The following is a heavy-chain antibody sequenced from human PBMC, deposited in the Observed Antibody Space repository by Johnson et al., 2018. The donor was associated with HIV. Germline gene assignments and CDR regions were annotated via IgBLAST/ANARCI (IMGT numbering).Heavy chain of an antibody. Sequence: QVQLVESGGDVVQPGRSLRLSCAASGFTFSTYTMHWVRQAPGKGLEWVAVISYDGSNKYYADSVKGRFTISRDNSKNTLYLQMNSLRAEDTAVYYCARDCSYGSNDAFDIWGQGTMVTVSS. CDR1: GFTFSTYT. J-gene: IGHJ3*02. CDR2: ISYDGSNK. CDR3: ARDCSYGSNDAFDI. V-gene: IGHV3-30-3*01. D-gene: IGHD5-18*01.